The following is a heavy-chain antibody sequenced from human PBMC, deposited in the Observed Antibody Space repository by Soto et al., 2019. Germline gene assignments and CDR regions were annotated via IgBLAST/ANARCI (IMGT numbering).Heavy chain of an antibody. Sequence: ASVKVSCKVSGYTLTELSMHWVRQAPGKRKKRKGGFDPEDGETIYAQKFQGRVTMTEDTSTDTAYMELSSLRSEDTAVYYCATDLEVRGVTRYYYGMDVWGQGTTVTVSS. CDR3: ATDLEVRGVTRYYYGMDV. D-gene: IGHD3-10*01. V-gene: IGHV1-24*01. CDR2: FDPEDGET. J-gene: IGHJ6*02. CDR1: GYTLTELS.